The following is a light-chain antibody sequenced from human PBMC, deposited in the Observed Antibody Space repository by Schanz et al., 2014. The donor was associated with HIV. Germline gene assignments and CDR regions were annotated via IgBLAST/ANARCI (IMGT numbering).Light chain of an antibody. V-gene: IGLV2-14*03. J-gene: IGLJ2*01. CDR1: SMAFSSSNL. Sequence: QSALTQPTSVSGSPGQSITISCTGASMAFSSSNLVSWYQQPPGEAPTLIIYDVTSRPSGVSNRFSDSKSGNTASLTISALQAEDEADYYCSSYTSSSTDVVLGGGTKLTVL. CDR3: SSYTSSSTDVV. CDR2: DVT.